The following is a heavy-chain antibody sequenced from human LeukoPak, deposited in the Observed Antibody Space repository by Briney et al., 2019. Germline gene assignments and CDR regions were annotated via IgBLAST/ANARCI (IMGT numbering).Heavy chain of an antibody. CDR2: IYMSGST. Sequence: PSETLSLTCTVSGGSIRSGTDHWSWIRQPAGKGLEWIGRIYMSGSTDYNPSFKSRVTMSVDTSKNQVSLKLRSVTAADTAVYYCARVVWGGDFHYSLDVWGKGTTVIVSS. CDR3: ARVVWGGDFHYSLDV. V-gene: IGHV4-61*02. D-gene: IGHD7-27*01. J-gene: IGHJ6*03. CDR1: GGSIRSGTDH.